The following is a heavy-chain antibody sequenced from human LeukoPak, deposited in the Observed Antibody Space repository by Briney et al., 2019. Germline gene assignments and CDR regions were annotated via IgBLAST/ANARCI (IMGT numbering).Heavy chain of an antibody. Sequence: SQTLSLTCAVSGGSISSGGYSWSWIRQPPGKGLEWIGYIYHSGRTYYNPSLKSRVTISVDRSKNQFSLKLSSVTAADTAVYYCARESENAFDIWGQGTMVTVSS. CDR3: ARESENAFDI. J-gene: IGHJ3*02. V-gene: IGHV4-30-2*01. CDR2: IYHSGRT. CDR1: GGSISSGGYS.